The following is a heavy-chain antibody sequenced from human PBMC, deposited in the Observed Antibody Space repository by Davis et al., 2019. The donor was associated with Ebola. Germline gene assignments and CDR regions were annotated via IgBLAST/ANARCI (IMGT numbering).Heavy chain of an antibody. Sequence: AASVKVSCKASGYTFTDYVINWVRQAPGQGLEWMGRITTYNGKTTYAQKLQGRVTMTTDTSTSTAFMELRSLRPDDTAVYYCARQSTIFGVVIDLSFDPWGQGTLVTVSS. D-gene: IGHD3-3*01. J-gene: IGHJ5*02. CDR2: ITTYNGKT. CDR1: GYTFTDYV. CDR3: ARQSTIFGVVIDLSFDP. V-gene: IGHV1-18*01.